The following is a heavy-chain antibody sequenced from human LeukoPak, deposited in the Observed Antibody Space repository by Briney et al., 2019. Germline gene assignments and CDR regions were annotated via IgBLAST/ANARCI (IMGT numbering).Heavy chain of an antibody. V-gene: IGHV3-7*01. CDR1: GFTFSSYW. Sequence: GGSLRLSCAASGFTFSSYWMSWVRQAPGKGLEWVANIKKDGSEKYYVDSVKGRFTISRDNAKTSLYLQMNSLRAEDTAVYYCANAQWELRVYWGQGTLVTVSS. CDR3: ANAQWELRVY. J-gene: IGHJ4*02. CDR2: IKKDGSEK. D-gene: IGHD1-26*01.